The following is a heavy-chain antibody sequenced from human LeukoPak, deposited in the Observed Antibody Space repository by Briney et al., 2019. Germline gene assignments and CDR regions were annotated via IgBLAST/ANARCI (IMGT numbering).Heavy chain of an antibody. Sequence: ASVKVSCKASGYTFSNYGITWVRQAPGQGLEWMGWISAYNGNTNYAQKLQGRVTMTTDTSTSTAYMELRSLRSDDTAVYYCARDSGYDSYYYYGMDVWGQGTTVTVSS. CDR3: ARDSGYDSYYYYGMDV. J-gene: IGHJ6*02. V-gene: IGHV1-18*01. CDR2: ISAYNGNT. CDR1: GYTFSNYG. D-gene: IGHD6-25*01.